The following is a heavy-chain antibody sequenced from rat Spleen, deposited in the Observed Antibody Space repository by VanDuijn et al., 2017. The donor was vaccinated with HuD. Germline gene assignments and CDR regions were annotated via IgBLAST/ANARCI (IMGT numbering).Heavy chain of an antibody. V-gene: IGHV5-7*01. CDR1: GFTFSDYY. Sequence: EVQLVESGGGLVQPGRSLKLSCAASGFTFSDYYMAWVRQAPKKGLEWVATIIYDGSRTYYRDSVKGRFTISRDNAKSTLYLQMISLRSEDTATYYCTREETLYWYFDFWGPGTMVTVSS. J-gene: IGHJ1*01. CDR2: IIYDGSRT. D-gene: IGHD3-4*01. CDR3: TREETLYWYFDF.